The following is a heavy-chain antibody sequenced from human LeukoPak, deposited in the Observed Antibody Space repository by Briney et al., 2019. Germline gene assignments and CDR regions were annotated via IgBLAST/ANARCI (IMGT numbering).Heavy chain of an antibody. CDR3: ARLGNESFDY. CDR1: GGSFSGYY. D-gene: IGHD4-23*01. V-gene: IGHV4-34*01. CDR2: INHSGST. Sequence: SETLSLTCAVYGGSFSGYYWSWVRQPPGKGLEWIGEINHSGSTNYNPSLKSRVTISVDTSKNQFSLKLSSVTAADTAVYYCARLGNESFDYWGQGTLVTVSS. J-gene: IGHJ4*02.